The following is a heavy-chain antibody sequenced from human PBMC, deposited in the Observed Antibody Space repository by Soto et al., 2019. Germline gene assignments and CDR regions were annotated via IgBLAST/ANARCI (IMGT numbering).Heavy chain of an antibody. Sequence: PSETLSLTCAVSGDSISSMNWWSWVRQPPGKGLEWIGEIHHSGSTNYNPSLKSRVTISVEKSKNQFSLKLSSVTAADTAVYYCARVGGINWFDPWGQGTLVTVSS. D-gene: IGHD3-16*01. CDR2: IHHSGST. CDR1: GDSISSMNW. J-gene: IGHJ5*02. V-gene: IGHV4-4*02. CDR3: ARVGGINWFDP.